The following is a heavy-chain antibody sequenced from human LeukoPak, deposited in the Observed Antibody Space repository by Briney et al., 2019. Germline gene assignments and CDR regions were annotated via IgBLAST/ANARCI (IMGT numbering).Heavy chain of an antibody. CDR3: ATYSSLNRREFQY. V-gene: IGHV3-7*01. CDR2: IKQDGSEK. J-gene: IGHJ1*01. Sequence: GGSLRLSCAASGFTVSGNYMTWVRQAPGKGLEWVANIKQDGSEKYYVDSVKGRFTISRDNAKNSLYLQMNSLRAEDTAVYYCATYSSLNRREFQYWGQGTLLTVSS. D-gene: IGHD3-22*01. CDR1: GFTVSGNY.